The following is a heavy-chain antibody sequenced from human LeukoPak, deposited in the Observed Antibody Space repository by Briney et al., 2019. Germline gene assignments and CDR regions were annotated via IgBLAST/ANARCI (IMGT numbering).Heavy chain of an antibody. CDR1: GGSISSYY. CDR2: IYYSGST. V-gene: IGHV4-59*01. D-gene: IGHD1-26*01. Sequence: SETLSRTCTVSGGSISSYYWSWIRQPPGKGLEWIGYIYYSGSTNYNPSLKSRVTISVDTSKNQFSLKLSSVTAADTAVYYCAGGVYSGSYYRIDYWGQGTLVTVSS. J-gene: IGHJ4*02. CDR3: AGGVYSGSYYRIDY.